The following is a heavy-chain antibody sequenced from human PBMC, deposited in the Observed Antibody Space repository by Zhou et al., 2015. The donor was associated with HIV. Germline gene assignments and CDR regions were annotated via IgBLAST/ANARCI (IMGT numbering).Heavy chain of an antibody. CDR3: ARDRNYYGFGELVNPGGY. CDR1: RYTFTSYY. Sequence: QVQLVQSGAEVKKPGASVKVSCKASRYTFTSYYMHWVRQAPGQGLEWMAIINPSGGSTTYAQKFQGRVTMTRDTSTSTVYMELSSLRSEDTAVYYCARDRNYYGFGELVNPGGYWGQGTLVHRLL. D-gene: IGHD3-10*01. V-gene: IGHV1-46*01. J-gene: IGHJ4*02. CDR2: INPSGGST.